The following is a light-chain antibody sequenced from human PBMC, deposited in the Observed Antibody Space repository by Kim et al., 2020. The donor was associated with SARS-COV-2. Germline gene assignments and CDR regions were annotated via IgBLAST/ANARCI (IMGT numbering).Light chain of an antibody. CDR1: PGSIASSQ. J-gene: IGLJ3*02. CDR2: VDN. V-gene: IGLV6-57*01. CDR3: QSYSSTSLV. Sequence: GTTVTYARTRSPGSIASSQLQCVQQRPGSPPTKAIDVDNDRPSGVPERFSGSIDISSNAASLTISGLKTEDEADYYCQSYSSTSLVFGGGTQLTVL.